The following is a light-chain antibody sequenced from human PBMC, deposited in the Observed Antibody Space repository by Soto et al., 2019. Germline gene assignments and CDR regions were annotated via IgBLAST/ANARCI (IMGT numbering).Light chain of an antibody. V-gene: IGKV3-11*01. J-gene: IGKJ1*01. Sequence: PGERATLSCRASQSVSSYLAWYQQKPGQAPRLLIYDASNRATGIPARFSGSGSGTDFTLTISSLEPEDFAVYYCQQRSNWPPWTFGQGTKV. CDR1: QSVSSY. CDR3: QQRSNWPPWT. CDR2: DAS.